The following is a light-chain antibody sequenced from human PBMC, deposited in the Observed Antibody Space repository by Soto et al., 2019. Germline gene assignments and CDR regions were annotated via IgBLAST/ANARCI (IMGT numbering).Light chain of an antibody. Sequence: QSALTQPHSMSGSPGQSVAISCTGTSSDVGGYNYVSWYQQHPGKAPKLMIYDVSKRPSGVPDRFSGSKSGNTASLTISGLQAEDEADYYCCSYAGSDSYVLGTGTKLTVL. V-gene: IGLV2-11*01. J-gene: IGLJ1*01. CDR1: SSDVGGYNY. CDR2: DVS. CDR3: CSYAGSDSYV.